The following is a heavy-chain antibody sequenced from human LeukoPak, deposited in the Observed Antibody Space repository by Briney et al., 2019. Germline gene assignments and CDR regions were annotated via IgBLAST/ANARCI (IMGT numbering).Heavy chain of an antibody. Sequence: PGGSLRLSCAASGFTVSSYGMTWVRQAPGKGLEWVSAFSATDGSAQYAESVKGRFTISRDNSKSSLYLQMNSLRDEDTAVYCCAKARIAAAGTGAFDVWGQGTMVTVSS. CDR3: AKARIAAAGTGAFDV. V-gene: IGHV3-23*01. CDR2: FSATDGSA. J-gene: IGHJ3*01. CDR1: GFTVSSYG. D-gene: IGHD6-13*01.